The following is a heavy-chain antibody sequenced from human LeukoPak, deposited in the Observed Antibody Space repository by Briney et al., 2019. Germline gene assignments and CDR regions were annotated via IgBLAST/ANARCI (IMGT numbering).Heavy chain of an antibody. CDR3: ARDLSGAVAGLNWFDP. Sequence: ASVKVSCKASGYTFTGYYMHWVRLAPGQGREWMGWINPNSGGTNYAQKFQGRVTMTRDTSISTAYMELSRLRSDDTAVYYCARDLSGAVAGLNWFDPWGQGTLVTVSS. CDR2: INPNSGGT. V-gene: IGHV1-2*02. D-gene: IGHD6-19*01. J-gene: IGHJ5*02. CDR1: GYTFTGYY.